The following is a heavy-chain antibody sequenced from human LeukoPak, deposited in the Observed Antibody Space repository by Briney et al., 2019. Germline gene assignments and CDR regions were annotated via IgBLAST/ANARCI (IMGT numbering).Heavy chain of an antibody. CDR2: ISGSGVYT. Sequence: GGSLRLSCGASGFIFSKYAMSWVRQAPGKGLEWGSAISGSGVYTYYADSVKGRFTISRDNSKNMIYLQMNSLRVEDTAVYYCAKDQSIEKWLSFHYWGQGTLVTVSS. CDR1: GFIFSKYA. V-gene: IGHV3-23*01. CDR3: AKDQSIEKWLSFHY. J-gene: IGHJ4*02. D-gene: IGHD3-22*01.